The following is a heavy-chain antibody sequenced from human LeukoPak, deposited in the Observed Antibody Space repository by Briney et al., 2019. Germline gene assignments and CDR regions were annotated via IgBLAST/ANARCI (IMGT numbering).Heavy chain of an antibody. CDR3: VRWLSARRHCGDP. V-gene: IGHV4-34*01. J-gene: IGHJ5*02. CDR1: GGSFSGYY. Sequence: PSETLSLTCAVYGGSFSGYYWSWIRQPPGKGLEWIGEINHSGSTNYNPSLKSRVTISVDTSKNQFSLKLSSVTASDTAGYYCVRWLSARRHCGDPWGQGTLVTVSS. CDR2: INHSGST. D-gene: IGHD6-6*01.